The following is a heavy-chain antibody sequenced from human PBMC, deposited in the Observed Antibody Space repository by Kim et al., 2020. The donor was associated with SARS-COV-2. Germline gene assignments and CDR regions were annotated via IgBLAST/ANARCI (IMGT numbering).Heavy chain of an antibody. CDR3: ANWLCLGGSCSLFDY. CDR1: GFTFSSYA. CDR2: ISGSGGST. V-gene: IGHV3-23*01. J-gene: IGHJ4*02. Sequence: GGSLRLSCAASGFTFSSYAMSWVRQAPGKGLEWVSAISGSGGSTYYADSVKGRFTISRDNSKNTLYLQMNSLRAEDTAVYYCANWLCLGGSCSLFDYWGQGTLVTVSS. D-gene: IGHD2-15*01.